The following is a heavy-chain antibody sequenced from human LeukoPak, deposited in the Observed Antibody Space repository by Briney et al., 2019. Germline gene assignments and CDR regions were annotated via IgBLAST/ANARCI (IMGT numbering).Heavy chain of an antibody. J-gene: IGHJ4*02. CDR2: ISYDGNNK. D-gene: IGHD6-13*01. V-gene: IGHV3-30*18. CDR3: AKATSSSWYSPFDY. Sequence: GRSLRLSCAASGFTFSSYGMHWVRQAPGKGLEWVAVISYDGNNKYYADSVKGRFTISRDNSKNTLYLQMNSLRAEDTAVYYCAKATSSSWYSPFDYWGQGTLVTVSS. CDR1: GFTFSSYG.